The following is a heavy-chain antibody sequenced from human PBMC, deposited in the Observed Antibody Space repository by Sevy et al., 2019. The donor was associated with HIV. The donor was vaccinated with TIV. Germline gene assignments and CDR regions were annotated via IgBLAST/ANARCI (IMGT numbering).Heavy chain of an antibody. CDR2: IKQDGSEK. CDR3: ARDPPRTAPFDY. V-gene: IGHV3-7*03. J-gene: IGHJ4*02. D-gene: IGHD2-21*02. CDR1: GFTFSNFW. Sequence: GGSLRLSCAASGFTFSNFWMSWVRQAPGKGLEFVANIKQDGSEKFYADSVKGRVTISRANAKNSLFLQMNNLRVEETAVYYCARDPPRTAPFDYWGQGTLVTVSS.